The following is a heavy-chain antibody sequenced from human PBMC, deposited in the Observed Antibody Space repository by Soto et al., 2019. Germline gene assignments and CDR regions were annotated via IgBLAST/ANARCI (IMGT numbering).Heavy chain of an antibody. D-gene: IGHD6-13*01. CDR1: GITFSSYD. J-gene: IGHJ4*02. Sequence: LRLSCAASGITFSSYDMHWVRQATGKGLEWVPATGTAGDTYYPGSVKGRFTISRENAKNSLYLQMNSLRAGDTAVYYCARASPIAGYFDYWGQGTLVTVSS. CDR3: ARASPIAGYFDY. CDR2: TGTAGDT. V-gene: IGHV3-13*01.